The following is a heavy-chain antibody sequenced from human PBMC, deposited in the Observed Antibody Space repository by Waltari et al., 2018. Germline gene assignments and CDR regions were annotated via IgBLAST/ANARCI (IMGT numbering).Heavy chain of an antibody. D-gene: IGHD6-13*01. J-gene: IGHJ4*02. V-gene: IGHV3-21*01. CDR3: AREIAATVDY. CDR1: GFTFSSYS. CDR2: ISSSRSYI. Sequence: EVQLVESGGGLVKPGGSLRLSCAASGFTFSSYSMNWVRQGPGKGLEWVASISSSRSYIYYADSVKGRFTISRDNAKNSLYLQMNSLRAEDTAVYYCAREIAATVDYWGQGTLVTVSS.